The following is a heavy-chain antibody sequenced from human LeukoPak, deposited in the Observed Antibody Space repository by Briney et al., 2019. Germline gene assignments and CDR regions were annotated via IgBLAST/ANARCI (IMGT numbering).Heavy chain of an antibody. CDR3: TNIQVAIYYFDY. J-gene: IGHJ4*02. Sequence: GGSLRLSCAASGFTFDDYAMHWVRQAPGKGLEWVSGISGSGDHTYYADSVKGRFTISRDNSKNTLYLQMNSLRAEDTAVYYCTNIQVAIYYFDYWGQGTLVTVSS. CDR2: ISGSGDHT. CDR1: GFTFDDYA. V-gene: IGHV3-23*01. D-gene: IGHD5-12*01.